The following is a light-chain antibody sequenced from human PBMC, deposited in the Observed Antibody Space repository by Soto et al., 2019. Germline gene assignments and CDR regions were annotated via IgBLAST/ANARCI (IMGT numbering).Light chain of an antibody. Sequence: EIVLTQSPGTLSLSARERATLSCRASQSVSNNYLAWYQQKPGQAPRLLIYDASNRATGIPARFSGGASWTDVTLTISRLEPEDLAVYYGQHYSSSPRTFGQMTRLEIK. CDR2: DAS. J-gene: IGKJ5*01. CDR3: QHYSSSPRT. CDR1: QSVSNNY. V-gene: IGKV3-20*01.